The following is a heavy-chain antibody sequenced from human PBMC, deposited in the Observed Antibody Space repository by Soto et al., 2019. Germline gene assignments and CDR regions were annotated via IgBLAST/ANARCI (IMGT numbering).Heavy chain of an antibody. CDR3: AREWSTSGDIDY. CDR2: ISSDGSIK. J-gene: IGHJ4*02. CDR1: GFTFSSHS. D-gene: IGHD3-10*01. V-gene: IGHV3-30-3*01. Sequence: QVQLVESGGGVVQPGRSLRLSCAASGFTFSSHSIQWVRQAPGKGLEWVAVISSDGSIKYYEDSVKGRFTIYRDNSKNTASLEMNRVRAEDTAVLDWAREWSTSGDIDYWGQGTMVIVSS.